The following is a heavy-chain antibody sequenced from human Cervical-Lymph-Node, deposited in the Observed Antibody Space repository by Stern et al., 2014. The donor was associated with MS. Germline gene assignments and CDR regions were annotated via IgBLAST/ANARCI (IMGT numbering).Heavy chain of an antibody. V-gene: IGHV1-8*01. CDR2: MNPNIGNT. D-gene: IGHD6-6*01. CDR3: ARGLVVSSSLWFDP. Sequence: QVQLLQSGAEVEKPGASVKVSCKASGYTFINYDINWVRQAPGRGLEWIGWMNPNIGNTGYAQEFQGRVTMTTNTSISTVYMELSSLTSDDTAVYYCARGLVVSSSLWFDPGGQGTRVT. CDR1: GYTFINYD. J-gene: IGHJ5*02.